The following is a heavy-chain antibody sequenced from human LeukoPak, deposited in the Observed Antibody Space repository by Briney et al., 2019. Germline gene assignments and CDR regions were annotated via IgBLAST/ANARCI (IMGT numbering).Heavy chain of an antibody. V-gene: IGHV4-31*03. CDR2: IYYSGST. Sequence: PSQTLSLTCTVSGGSISSGGYYWSWIRQHPGKGLEWIGYIYYSGSTYYNPSLKSRVTISVDTSKNQFSLKLSSATAADTAVYYCARGRYIVVVPAALNWFDPWGQGTLVTVSS. CDR1: GGSISSGGYY. D-gene: IGHD2-2*01. CDR3: ARGRYIVVVPAALNWFDP. J-gene: IGHJ5*02.